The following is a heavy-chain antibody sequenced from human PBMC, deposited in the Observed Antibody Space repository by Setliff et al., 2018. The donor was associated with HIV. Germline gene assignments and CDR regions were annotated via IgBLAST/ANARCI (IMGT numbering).Heavy chain of an antibody. V-gene: IGHV3-30*04. D-gene: IGHD6-19*01. J-gene: IGHJ4*02. Sequence: GGSLRLSCGASGFTLRNYVMHWVRQAPGKGLEWVAVIATDETITNYADSVKGRFTISRDNSKNTLYLHMNSLRVEDTSVYYRAREGASSGHAGCFDSWGQGALVTVPQ. CDR2: IATDETIT. CDR1: GFTLRNYV. CDR3: AREGASSGHAGCFDS.